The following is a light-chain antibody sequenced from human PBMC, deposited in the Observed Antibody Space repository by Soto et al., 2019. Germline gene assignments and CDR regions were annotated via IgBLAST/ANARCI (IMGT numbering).Light chain of an antibody. CDR3: QQYNSYPWT. CDR2: DAS. CDR1: QSISSY. J-gene: IGKJ1*01. V-gene: IGKV1-5*01. Sequence: DIQMPHSPSSLSAPVGERVTFTSRASQSISSYLNWYQQKPGKAPKLLIYDASSLESGVPSRFSGSGSGTEFTLTISSLQPDDFATYYCQQYNSYPWTCGQGTKGDIK.